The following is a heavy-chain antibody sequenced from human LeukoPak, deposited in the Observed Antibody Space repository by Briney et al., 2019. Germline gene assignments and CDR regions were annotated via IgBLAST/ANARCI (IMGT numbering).Heavy chain of an antibody. CDR3: ARVSDYSNYFDF. CDR1: AVSFRTYC. D-gene: IGHD4-11*01. V-gene: IGHV3-33*01. CDR2: IWYAGSTN. Sequence: GGSLRLSCEESAVSFRTYCMHCVGHATRKELEWVVMIWYAGSTNYNARSAKDRLPISTDNTNNMLYHQQNSLLAEDTAVYYCARVSDYSNYFDFWGQGTLVTVSS. J-gene: IGHJ4*02.